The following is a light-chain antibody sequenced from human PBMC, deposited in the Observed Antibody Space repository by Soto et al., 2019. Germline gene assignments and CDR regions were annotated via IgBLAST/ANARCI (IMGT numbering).Light chain of an antibody. CDR1: QSVSSY. CDR3: QQRSNWPPPYT. Sequence: EIVLTQSPATLSLSPGERATLSCRASQSVSSYLAWYQQKPGQAPRILIYDASNRATGIPARFSGSGSGTDFTLTISSLEPEDFAVYYCQQRSNWPPPYTFGQGTKLEIK. V-gene: IGKV3-11*01. J-gene: IGKJ2*01. CDR2: DAS.